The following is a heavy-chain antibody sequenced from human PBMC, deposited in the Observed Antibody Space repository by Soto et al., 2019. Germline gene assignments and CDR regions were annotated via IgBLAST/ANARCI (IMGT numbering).Heavy chain of an antibody. CDR2: IKKKAEGGAT. CDR3: AITADPLRPY. CDR1: GCVFSNGW. D-gene: IGHD4-17*01. J-gene: IGHJ4*02. Sequence: GGSLRLTCAAPGCVFSNGWMHLVRQAPGKGLEWVARIKKKAEGGATDYAAPVKGRFTISRDDLRSTLYLQMNSLRAEDTAVYYCAITADPLRPYWGQGTLVTVSS. V-gene: IGHV3-15*07.